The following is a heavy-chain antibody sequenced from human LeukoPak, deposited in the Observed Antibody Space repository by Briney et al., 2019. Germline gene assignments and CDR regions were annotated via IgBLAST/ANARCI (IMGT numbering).Heavy chain of an antibody. CDR2: IYHSGST. CDR1: GGSISSYY. D-gene: IGHD6-19*01. Sequence: PSETLSLTCTVSGGSISSYYWSWIRQPPGKGLEWIGYIYHSGSTYYNPSLKSRVTISVDRSKNQFSLKLSSVTAADTAVYYCARESSGWRNLDYWGQGTLVTVSS. V-gene: IGHV4-59*12. CDR3: ARESSGWRNLDY. J-gene: IGHJ4*02.